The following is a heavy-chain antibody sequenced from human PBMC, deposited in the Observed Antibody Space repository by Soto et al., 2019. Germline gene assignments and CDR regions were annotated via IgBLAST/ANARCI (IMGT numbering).Heavy chain of an antibody. D-gene: IGHD7-27*01. CDR2: IRGSGYTT. V-gene: IGHV3-23*01. CDR1: GFPFSTYA. Sequence: GGSLRLSCAASGFPFSTYAMSWVRQAPGRGLEWVSAIRGSGYTTYYADSVKGRFTISRDNSKSTLSLQMNSLRGEDTAIYYCAKESWGRAFDTWGQGKMVTVSS. CDR3: AKESWGRAFDT. J-gene: IGHJ3*02.